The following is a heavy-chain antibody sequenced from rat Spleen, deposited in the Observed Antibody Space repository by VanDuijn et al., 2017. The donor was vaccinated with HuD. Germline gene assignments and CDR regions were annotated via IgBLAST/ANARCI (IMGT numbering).Heavy chain of an antibody. Sequence: EVQLVESGGGLVQPGRSLKLSCAASGFTFSNYGMAWVRQAPTKGLEWVATISYDGSSTYYRDSVKGRFTISRDNAKSTLYLQMDSLRSEDTATYYCARHEYTTDYYPDYYYVMDAWGQGASVTVSS. CDR1: GFTFSNYG. D-gene: IGHD1-6*01. CDR2: ISYDGSST. J-gene: IGHJ4*01. CDR3: ARHEYTTDYYPDYYYVMDA. V-gene: IGHV5-29*01.